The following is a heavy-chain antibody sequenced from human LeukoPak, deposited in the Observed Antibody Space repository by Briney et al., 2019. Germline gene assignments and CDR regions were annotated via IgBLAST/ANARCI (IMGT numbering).Heavy chain of an antibody. V-gene: IGHV5-10-1*01. J-gene: IGHJ4*02. Sequence: GESLKISCKGSGYSFTSYWVSWVRQMPGKGLEWMGRIDPSDSYTNYSPSFQGHVTISADKSISTAYLQWSSLKASDTAMYYCASLGYSGSSFDYWGQGTLVTVSS. CDR3: ASLGYSGSSFDY. CDR1: GYSFTSYW. D-gene: IGHD1-26*01. CDR2: IDPSDSYT.